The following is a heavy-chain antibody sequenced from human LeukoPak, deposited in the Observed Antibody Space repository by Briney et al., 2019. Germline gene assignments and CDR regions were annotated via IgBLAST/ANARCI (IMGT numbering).Heavy chain of an antibody. J-gene: IGHJ4*02. CDR3: ARGKPGHRFLEWFKTQYFDY. CDR1: EFTFSSYT. Sequence: PGGSLRLSCAASEFTFSSYTMNWVRQAPGKGLEWVSSISSSSSYIYYADSVKGRFTISRDNAKNSLYLQMNSLRAEDTAVYYCARGKPGHRFLEWFKTQYFDYWGQGTLVTVSS. CDR2: ISSSSSYI. D-gene: IGHD3-3*01. V-gene: IGHV3-21*01.